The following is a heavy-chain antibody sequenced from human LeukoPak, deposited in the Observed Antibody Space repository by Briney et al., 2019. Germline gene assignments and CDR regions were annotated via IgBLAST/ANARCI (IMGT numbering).Heavy chain of an antibody. CDR2: ISGSGGST. D-gene: IGHD6-19*01. V-gene: IGHV3-23*01. CDR1: GFTFSSYA. J-gene: IGHJ4*02. CDR3: AKLGSSGWYYLDY. Sequence: GGSLRLSCAASGFTFSSYAMRWVRQAPGKGLEWVSAISGSGGSTYYADSVKGRFTISRDNSKNTLYLQMNSLRAEDTAVYYCAKLGSSGWYYLDYWGQGTLVTVSS.